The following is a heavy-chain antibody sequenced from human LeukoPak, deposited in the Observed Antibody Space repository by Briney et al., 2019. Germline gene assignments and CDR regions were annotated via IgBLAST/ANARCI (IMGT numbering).Heavy chain of an antibody. D-gene: IGHD5-18*01. J-gene: IGHJ4*01. CDR2: IWYDGSNK. CDR1: GFTFNTYG. V-gene: IGHV3-33*01. CDR3: ARALYSYGVLDY. Sequence: GGSLRLSCAASGFTFNTYGMHWVRQAPGKGLEWVAVIWYDGSNKYFADSVKGRFTISRDNSKNSLYLQMNSLRAKDTAMYYCARALYSYGVLDYWGHGTLVSVSS.